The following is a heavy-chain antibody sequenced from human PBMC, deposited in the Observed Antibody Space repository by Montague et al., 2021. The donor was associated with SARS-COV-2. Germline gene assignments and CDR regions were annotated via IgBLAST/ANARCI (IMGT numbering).Heavy chain of an antibody. CDR2: IYHSGST. CDR3: ARDVRYYDFWSGRAQTSPDY. J-gene: IGHJ4*02. Sequence: SETLSLTCTVSGYSISSGYYWGWIRQPPGKGLEWIGSIYHSGSTYYNPSLKSRFTISVDTSKNQFSLKLSSVPAADTAVYYCARDVRYYDFWSGRAQTSPDYWGQGTLVTVSS. V-gene: IGHV4-38-2*02. CDR1: GYSISSGYY. D-gene: IGHD3-3*01.